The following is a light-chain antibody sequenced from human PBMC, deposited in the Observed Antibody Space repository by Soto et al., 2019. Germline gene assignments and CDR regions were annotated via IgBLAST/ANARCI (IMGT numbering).Light chain of an antibody. J-gene: IGKJ1*01. CDR3: QHYGNSPRA. Sequence: EIVMTQSPATLSVSPGERATLSCRASQSVSSNLAWYQQKPGQAPRLLIYGASTRATGIPARFSGSGSGTDFTLTISRLEPEDFAVYYCQHYGNSPRAFGQGTKVDI. CDR2: GAS. V-gene: IGKV3-15*01. CDR1: QSVSSN.